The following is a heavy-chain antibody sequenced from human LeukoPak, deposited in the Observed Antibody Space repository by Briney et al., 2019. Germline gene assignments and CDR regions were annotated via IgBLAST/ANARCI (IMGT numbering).Heavy chain of an antibody. V-gene: IGHV5-51*01. CDR3: ARVDFGSGSYPTT. D-gene: IGHD3-10*01. J-gene: IGHJ5*02. Sequence: GESLKISCKGSGYSFTSYWIGWVRQMPGKGLEWMGTIYPGDSDTRYSPSFQGQATISADKSTSTVSLEWSSLKASDSAMYFCARVDFGSGSYPTTWGQGTLVSVSS. CDR2: IYPGDSDT. CDR1: GYSFTSYW.